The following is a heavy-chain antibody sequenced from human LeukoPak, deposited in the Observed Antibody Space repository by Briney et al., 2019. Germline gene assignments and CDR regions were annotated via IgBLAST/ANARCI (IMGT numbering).Heavy chain of an antibody. Sequence: ASVRVSCKASGGTFSSYAISWVRQAPGQGLEWMGWMNPNSGNTGYAQKFQGRVTITRNTSISTAYMELRSLRSDDTAVYYCARGLSRYNWNAQPHYFDYWGQGTLVTVSS. CDR1: GGTFSSYA. J-gene: IGHJ4*02. V-gene: IGHV1-8*03. CDR2: MNPNSGNT. CDR3: ARGLSRYNWNAQPHYFDY. D-gene: IGHD1-1*01.